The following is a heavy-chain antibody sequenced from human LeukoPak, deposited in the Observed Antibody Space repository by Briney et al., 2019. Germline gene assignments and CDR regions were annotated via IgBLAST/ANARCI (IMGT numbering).Heavy chain of an antibody. Sequence: GGSLRLSCAASGFTFSSYAMNWVRQAPGKGLEWVSAISGSGGSTYYADSVKGRFTISRDNSKSTLYLQMNSLRAEDTAVYYCAKKSVPNTPPTFDYWGQGTLVTVSS. CDR2: ISGSGGST. V-gene: IGHV3-23*01. CDR3: AKKSVPNTPPTFDY. D-gene: IGHD2-2*02. CDR1: GFTFSSYA. J-gene: IGHJ4*02.